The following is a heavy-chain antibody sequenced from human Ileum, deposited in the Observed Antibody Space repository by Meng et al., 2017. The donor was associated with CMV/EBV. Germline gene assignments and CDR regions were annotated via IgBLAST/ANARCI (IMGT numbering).Heavy chain of an antibody. CDR3: ARFRIAALGNLFDP. CDR2: IFFSGNT. V-gene: IGHV4-30-4*08. J-gene: IGHJ5*02. D-gene: IGHD6-13*01. Sequence: WGPAMRNPFHTLSPICRVPGASQSIGFYDGCWTRQPPGKGMEWIGYIFFSGNTYYNPSLNNRVIISIDTPRNQFSLKVDSVTAADTAVYYCARFRIAALGNLFDPWGHGTLVTVSS. CDR1: GASQSIGFYD.